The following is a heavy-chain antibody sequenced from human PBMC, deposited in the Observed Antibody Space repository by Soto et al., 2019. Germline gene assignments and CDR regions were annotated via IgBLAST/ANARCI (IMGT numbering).Heavy chain of an antibody. D-gene: IGHD6-19*01. Sequence: PSETLSLTCAVSGGSISSSNWWSWVRQPPGKGLEWIGEIYHSGSTNYNPSLKSRVTISVDKSKNQFSLKLSSVTAADTAVYYCARVDSSGWYGGVDYWGQGTLVTVSS. J-gene: IGHJ4*02. CDR1: GGSISSSNW. CDR3: ARVDSSGWYGGVDY. V-gene: IGHV4-4*02. CDR2: IYHSGST.